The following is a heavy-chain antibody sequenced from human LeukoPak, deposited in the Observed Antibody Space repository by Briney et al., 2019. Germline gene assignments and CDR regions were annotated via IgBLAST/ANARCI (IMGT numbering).Heavy chain of an antibody. CDR2: IYYSGST. J-gene: IGHJ5*02. D-gene: IGHD3-10*01. CDR1: GGSISSSSYY. CDR3: AREGQGYGSGKDNWFDP. Sequence: SETLSLTCTVSGGSISSSSYYWGWIRQPPGKGLEWIGSIYYSGSTYYNPSLKSRVTVSVDTSKNQFSLKLSSVTAADTAVYYCAREGQGYGSGKDNWFDPWGQGTLVTVSS. V-gene: IGHV4-39*07.